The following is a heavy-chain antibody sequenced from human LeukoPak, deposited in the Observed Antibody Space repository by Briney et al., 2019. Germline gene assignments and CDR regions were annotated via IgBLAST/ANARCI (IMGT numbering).Heavy chain of an antibody. J-gene: IGHJ6*03. CDR2: IYYSGST. V-gene: IGHV4-39*07. CDR3: ASIVWSGYPYYYYMDV. Sequence: PSETLSLTCTVSGGSISSSSYYWGWIRQPPGKGLEWIGSIYYSGSTYYNPSLKSRVTISVDTSKNQFSLKLSSVTAADTAVYYCASIVWSGYPYYYYMDVWGKGTTVTVSS. D-gene: IGHD3-3*01. CDR1: GGSISSSSYY.